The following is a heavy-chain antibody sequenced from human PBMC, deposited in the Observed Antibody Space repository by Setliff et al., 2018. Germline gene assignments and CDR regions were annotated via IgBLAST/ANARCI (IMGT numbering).Heavy chain of an antibody. D-gene: IGHD2-8*01. CDR2: INNYSFKA. CDR1: GYTFTNYG. J-gene: IGHJ4*02. CDR3: SRLVRYCSKTTCQTASGAEL. V-gene: IGHV1-18*01. Sequence: ASVKVSCKASGYTFTNYGITWVRQAPGQGLEWMGWINNYSFKANYPQKFLGRVTVTTDTSTGTAYMELGSLTSDDTAVYYCSRLVRYCSKTTCQTASGAELWGQGTLVTVSS.